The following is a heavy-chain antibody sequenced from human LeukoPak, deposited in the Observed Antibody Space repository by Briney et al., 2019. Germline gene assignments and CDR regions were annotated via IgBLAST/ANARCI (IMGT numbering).Heavy chain of an antibody. D-gene: IGHD3-10*01. CDR1: GGSISSGDYY. J-gene: IGHJ3*02. CDR3: ARNSPRSGSDAFDI. Sequence: SETLSLTCTVSGGSISSGDYYWSWIRQPPGKGLEWIGYIYYSGSTYYNPSLKSRVTISVDTSKNQFSLKLSSVTAADTAVYYCARNSPRSGSDAFDIWGQGTMVTVSS. CDR2: IYYSGST. V-gene: IGHV4-30-4*01.